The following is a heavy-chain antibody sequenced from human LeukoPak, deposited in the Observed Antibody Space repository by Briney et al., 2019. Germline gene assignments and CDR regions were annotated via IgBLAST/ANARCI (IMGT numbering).Heavy chain of an antibody. CDR2: ISDDGSRK. V-gene: IGHV3-30*18. D-gene: IGHD6-13*01. CDR3: AKDRSTTWSFDY. Sequence: GGSLRLSCAASGFTFSFSGMYWVRQAPGKGLEWVAFISDDGSRKYYADSVKGRFTISRDNSKNTPFLQMNSLRTEDTAVYYCAKDRSTTWSFDYWGQGTLVTVSS. CDR1: GFTFSFSG. J-gene: IGHJ4*02.